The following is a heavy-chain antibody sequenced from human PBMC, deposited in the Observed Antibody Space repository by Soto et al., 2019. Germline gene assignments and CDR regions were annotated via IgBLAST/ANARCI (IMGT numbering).Heavy chain of an antibody. D-gene: IGHD3-9*01. Sequence: QVQIVQSGPEEKSPGASVKLSCTTSGYIFADYAIHWVRQAPGQGLEWVGWIKADNGDTRYSPKFXXRXXITRDISASTSYMELSALRSADTGVFYCATSDWAWWGRGTLITVSS. CDR2: IKADNGDT. CDR3: ATSDWAW. J-gene: IGHJ4*02. V-gene: IGHV1-3*05. CDR1: GYIFADYA.